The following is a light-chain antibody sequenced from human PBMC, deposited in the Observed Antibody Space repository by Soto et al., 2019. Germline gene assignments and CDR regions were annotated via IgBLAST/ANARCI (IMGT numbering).Light chain of an antibody. CDR1: SGSVASSS. Sequence: NFMLTQPHSVSESPGKTVTISCTRSSGSVASSSVHWYQQRPGSAPTTVIYEDNQRPSGVPDRFSGSIDSSSNSASLTSSGLETEDEADYYCQSYDSSNHYVFGTGTKLTVL. J-gene: IGLJ1*01. CDR2: EDN. CDR3: QSYDSSNHYV. V-gene: IGLV6-57*04.